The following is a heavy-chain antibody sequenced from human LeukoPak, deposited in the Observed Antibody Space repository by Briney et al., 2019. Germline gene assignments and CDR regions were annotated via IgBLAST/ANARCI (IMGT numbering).Heavy chain of an antibody. CDR1: GFTLSSYS. Sequence: GGSLRLSCAASGFTLSSYSMNWVRQAPGKGLEWVSSISSSSSYIYYADSVKGRFTISRDNAKNSLYLQMNSLRAEGTAVYYCARGAGPYYYHYMDVWGKGTTVTVSS. V-gene: IGHV3-21*01. CDR2: ISSSSSYI. D-gene: IGHD6-19*01. CDR3: ARGAGPYYYHYMDV. J-gene: IGHJ6*03.